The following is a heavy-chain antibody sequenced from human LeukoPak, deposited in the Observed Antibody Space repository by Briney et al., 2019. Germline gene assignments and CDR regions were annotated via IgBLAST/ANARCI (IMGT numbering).Heavy chain of an antibody. CDR3: ARDSGYSYGADY. J-gene: IGHJ4*02. Sequence: SETPSLTCTVSGGSISSYYWSWIRQPPGKGLEWIGYIYYSGSTNYNPSLKSRVTISADTSKNQFSLKLSSVTAADTAVYYCARDSGYSYGADYWGQGTLVTVSS. D-gene: IGHD5-18*01. CDR1: GGSISSYY. V-gene: IGHV4-59*01. CDR2: IYYSGST.